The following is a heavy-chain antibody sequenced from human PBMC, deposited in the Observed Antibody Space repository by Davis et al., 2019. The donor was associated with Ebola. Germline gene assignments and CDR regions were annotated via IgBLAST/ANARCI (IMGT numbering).Heavy chain of an antibody. CDR2: INHSGST. D-gene: IGHD5-18*01. CDR3: ARAGGYSYGSPQGYYYYMDV. Sequence: PSETLSLTCAVYGGSFSGYYWSWIRQPPGKGLEWIGEINHSGSTNYNPSLKSRVTISVDTSKNQFSLKLSSVTAADTAVYYCARAGGYSYGSPQGYYYYMDVWGKGTTVTVSS. J-gene: IGHJ6*03. CDR1: GGSFSGYY. V-gene: IGHV4-34*01.